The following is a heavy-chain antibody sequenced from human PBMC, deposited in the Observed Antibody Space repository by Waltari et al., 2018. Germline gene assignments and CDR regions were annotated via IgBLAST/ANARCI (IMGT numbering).Heavy chain of an antibody. Sequence: QLQLQESGPGLVKPSETLSLACTVSGGSISRGSYYWGWIRQPPGKGLEWIGAIYYSGSNYYHPSLQSRLTISVDTSKDPFSLNLSSGTAADTVVYYWASYYWNYAWFDPWGQGTPVTVSS. CDR2: IYYSGSN. J-gene: IGHJ5*02. D-gene: IGHD1-7*01. CDR3: ASYYWNYAWFDP. V-gene: IGHV4-39*07. CDR1: GGSISRGSYY.